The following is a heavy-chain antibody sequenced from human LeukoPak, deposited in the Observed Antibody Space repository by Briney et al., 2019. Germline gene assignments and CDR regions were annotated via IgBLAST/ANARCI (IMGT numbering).Heavy chain of an antibody. Sequence: SEALSLTCAVYGGSFSDYSWSWIRQPPGKGLEWIGEINHSGSTNYNPSLKSRATMSVDTSKNQFSVKLSSVTAADTAVYYCARHGVATWFDPWGQGTLVTVSS. V-gene: IGHV4-34*01. J-gene: IGHJ5*02. CDR1: GGSFSDYS. CDR3: ARHGVATWFDP. CDR2: INHSGST. D-gene: IGHD2-15*01.